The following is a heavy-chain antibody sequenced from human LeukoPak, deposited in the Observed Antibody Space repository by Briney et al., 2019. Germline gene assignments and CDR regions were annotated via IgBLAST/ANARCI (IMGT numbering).Heavy chain of an antibody. CDR1: GGTFSSYA. CDR2: IIPIFGTA. Sequence: AASVKVSCKASGGTFSSYAISWVRQAPGQGLEWMGGIIPIFGTANYAQKFQGRVTITAGESTSTAYMELSSLRSEDTAVYYCARPHYDSSGYRLDYWGQGTLVTVSS. V-gene: IGHV1-69*13. D-gene: IGHD3-22*01. CDR3: ARPHYDSSGYRLDY. J-gene: IGHJ4*02.